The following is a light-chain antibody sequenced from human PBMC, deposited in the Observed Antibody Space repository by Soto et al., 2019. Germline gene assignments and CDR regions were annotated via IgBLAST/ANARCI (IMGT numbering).Light chain of an antibody. V-gene: IGKV3-20*01. J-gene: IGKJ1*01. Sequence: EIVFTQYTGTLSLFPRERATLSCRASQSVSSSYLAWYQQKPGRAPRLLIYGASSRATGIPDRFSGSGSGTDFTLTISRLEPEDFAVYYCQQDGRSPTTFGQGTKVDIK. CDR2: GAS. CDR1: QSVSSSY. CDR3: QQDGRSPTT.